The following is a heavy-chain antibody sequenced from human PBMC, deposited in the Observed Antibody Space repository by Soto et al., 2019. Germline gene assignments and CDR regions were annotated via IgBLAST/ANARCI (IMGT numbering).Heavy chain of an antibody. J-gene: IGHJ2*01. CDR2: IHYSGST. Sequence: QVQLQESGPGLVKPSQTLSLTCTVSGGSISSGGYYWSWIRQHPGKSLEWIGYIHYSGSTYYNPSLKSRVTISVDTSKNHFSLKLSSVTAADTAVYYCAAEPNDFWSGYRGADFDLWGRGTLVTVSS. CDR3: AAEPNDFWSGYRGADFDL. D-gene: IGHD3-3*01. V-gene: IGHV4-31*03. CDR1: GGSISSGGYY.